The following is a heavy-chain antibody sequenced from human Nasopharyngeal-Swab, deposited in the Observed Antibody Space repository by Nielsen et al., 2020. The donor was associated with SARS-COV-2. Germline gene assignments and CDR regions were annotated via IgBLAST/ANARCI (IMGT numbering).Heavy chain of an antibody. D-gene: IGHD5-18*01. CDR3: TRGGYTHSMDV. Sequence: GGSLRLSCAGSGFTFSVYGMNWVRQAPGKGLVWVSHIDVDGSTTNYADSVQGRFTISRDNAKNTLSLQMNSLRDEDSAMYYCTRGGYTHSMDVWGQGTTVTVSS. V-gene: IGHV3-74*01. J-gene: IGHJ6*02. CDR2: IDVDGSTT. CDR1: GFTFSVYG.